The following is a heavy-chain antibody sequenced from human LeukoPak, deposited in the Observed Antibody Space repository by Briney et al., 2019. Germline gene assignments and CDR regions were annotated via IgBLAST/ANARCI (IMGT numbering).Heavy chain of an antibody. CDR2: IKSKTHGGTT. Sequence: TGGSLRLSCAASGFSFSNAWMSWVRQAPGKGLEWVGRIKSKTHGGTTDYAAPVKGRFTISRDDSKDTLYLQMNALKTEDTAVYYCSTDEWSWGQGTLVTVSS. CDR1: GFSFSNAW. CDR3: STDEWS. D-gene: IGHD3-3*01. V-gene: IGHV3-15*01. J-gene: IGHJ4*02.